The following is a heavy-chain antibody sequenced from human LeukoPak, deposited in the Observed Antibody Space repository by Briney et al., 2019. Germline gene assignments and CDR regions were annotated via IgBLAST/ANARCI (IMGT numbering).Heavy chain of an antibody. CDR2: IYYSGST. D-gene: IGHD2-15*01. V-gene: IGHV4-30-4*01. CDR1: GGSISSGDYY. CDR3: ASLYCSGGSCYVIY. J-gene: IGHJ4*02. Sequence: SETLSLTCTVSGGSISSGDYYWSWIRQPPGKGLEWIGYIYYSGSTYYNPSLKSRVTISVDTSKNQFSLKLSSVTAADTAVYYCASLYCSGGSCYVIYWGQGTLVTVSS.